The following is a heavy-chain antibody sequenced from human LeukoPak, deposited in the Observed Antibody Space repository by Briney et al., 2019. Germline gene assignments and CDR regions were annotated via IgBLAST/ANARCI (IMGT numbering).Heavy chain of an antibody. CDR1: GYTFTSYG. J-gene: IGHJ4*02. D-gene: IGHD3-22*01. V-gene: IGHV1-18*01. CDR3: AREGYYDSSGYFDCDY. CDR2: ISAYNGNT. Sequence: GASVKVSCKASGYTFTSYGISWVRQAPGQGLEWMGWISAYNGNTNYAQKLQGRVTMTTDTSTSTAYMELRSLRSDDTAVYYRAREGYYDSSGYFDCDYWGQGTLVTVSS.